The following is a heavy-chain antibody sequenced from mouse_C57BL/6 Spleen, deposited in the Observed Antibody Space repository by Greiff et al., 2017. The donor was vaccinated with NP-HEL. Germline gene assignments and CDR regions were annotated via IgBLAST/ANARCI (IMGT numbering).Heavy chain of an antibody. CDR2: ISDGGSYT. CDR3: AREPAYYSNSYFDV. D-gene: IGHD2-5*01. CDR1: GFTFSSYA. Sequence: EVMLVESGGGLVKPGGSLKLSCAASGFTFSSYAMSWVRQTPEKRLEWVATISDGGSYTYYPDNVKGRFTISRDNAKNNLYLQMSHLKSEDTAMYYCAREPAYYSNSYFDVWGTGTTVTVSS. V-gene: IGHV5-4*01. J-gene: IGHJ1*03.